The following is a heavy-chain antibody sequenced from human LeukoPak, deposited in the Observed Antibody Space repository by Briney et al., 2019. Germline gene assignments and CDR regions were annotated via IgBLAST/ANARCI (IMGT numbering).Heavy chain of an antibody. Sequence: SETLSLTCAVYGGSFSGYYWSWIRQPPGKGLEWIGEINHSGSTNYNPSLKSRVTISVDTSKNQFSLKLSSVTAADTAVYYCARRGYDFWSGTNWFDPWGQGTLVTVSS. CDR1: GGSFSGYY. D-gene: IGHD3-3*01. J-gene: IGHJ5*02. V-gene: IGHV4-34*01. CDR3: ARRGYDFWSGTNWFDP. CDR2: INHSGST.